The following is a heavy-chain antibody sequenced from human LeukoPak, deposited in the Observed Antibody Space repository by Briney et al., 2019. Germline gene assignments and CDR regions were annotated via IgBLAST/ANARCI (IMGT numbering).Heavy chain of an antibody. J-gene: IGHJ4*02. CDR2: IYHSGST. Sequence: ETLSLTCTVSAYSISSGYYWGWIRQPPGKGLEWIGSIYHSGSTYYNPSLKSRVTISVDTPKNQFSLKLSSVTAADTAVYYCARVDQLLYYYFDYWGQGTLVTVSS. V-gene: IGHV4-38-2*02. CDR3: ARVDQLLYYYFDY. D-gene: IGHD2-2*02. CDR1: AYSISSGYY.